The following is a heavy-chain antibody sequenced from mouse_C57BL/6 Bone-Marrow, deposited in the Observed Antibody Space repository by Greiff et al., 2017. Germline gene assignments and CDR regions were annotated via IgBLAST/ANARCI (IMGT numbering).Heavy chain of an antibody. D-gene: IGHD4-1*01. CDR1: GFYITGYY. V-gene: IGHV1-42*01. CDR2: INPSTGGT. CDR3: AITGGYFDV. Sequence: VQLQQSGPELVKPGASVKISCTASGFYITGYYMNWVKQSPEKSLEWIGEINPSTGGTTYDQKFKAKATLTVDKSSSTASLQLKSLTSEDSAVYYCAITGGYFDVWGKGTTVTVSS. J-gene: IGHJ1*03.